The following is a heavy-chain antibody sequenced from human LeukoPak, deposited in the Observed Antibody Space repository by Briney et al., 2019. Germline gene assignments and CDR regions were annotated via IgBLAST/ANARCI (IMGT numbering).Heavy chain of an antibody. D-gene: IGHD3-22*01. J-gene: IGHJ4*02. Sequence: RAGGSLRLSCAASGFTFSSYAMTWVRQAPGTGLEWVSAISASGGSTYYADSVKGRFTISRDNSKNTLHLQMNSLRAEDTAVYYCAKLPDSSAYYYYFDYWGQGTLVAVSS. CDR1: GFTFSSYA. CDR2: ISASGGST. CDR3: AKLPDSSAYYYYFDY. V-gene: IGHV3-23*01.